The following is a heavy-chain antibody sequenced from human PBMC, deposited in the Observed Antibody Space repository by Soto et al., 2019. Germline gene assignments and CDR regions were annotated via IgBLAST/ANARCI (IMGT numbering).Heavy chain of an antibody. J-gene: IGHJ6*02. Sequence: DYYSSWIRQTTGKGLEWVSYISSSGSTIYYADSVKGRFTISRDNAKNSLYLQMNSLRAEDTAVYYCARGAYYYGSGSYYAYGMDVWGQGTTVTVSS. D-gene: IGHD3-10*01. CDR2: ISSSGSTI. V-gene: IGHV3-11*01. CDR3: ARGAYYYGSGSYYAYGMDV. CDR1: DYY.